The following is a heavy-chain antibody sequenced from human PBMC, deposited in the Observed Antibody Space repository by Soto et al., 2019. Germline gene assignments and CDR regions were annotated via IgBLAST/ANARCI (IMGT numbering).Heavy chain of an antibody. Sequence: ASVKVSCKASGYTFTSYAMHWVRQAPGQRLEWMGWINAGNGNTKYSQKFQGRVTITRDTSASTAYMELSSLRSEDTAVYYCARLRGHFPETYGEEFDYWGQGTLVTVSS. J-gene: IGHJ4*02. CDR1: GYTFTSYA. CDR2: INAGNGNT. D-gene: IGHD3-10*01. V-gene: IGHV1-3*01. CDR3: ARLRGHFPETYGEEFDY.